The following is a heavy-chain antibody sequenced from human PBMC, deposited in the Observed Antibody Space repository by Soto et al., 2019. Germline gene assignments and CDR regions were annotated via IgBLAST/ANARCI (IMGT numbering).Heavy chain of an antibody. Sequence: SETLSLTCTVSGGSVSSGDYYWSWIRQPPEKGLEWIGYIYYSGSTNYNPSLKSRVSISLVTSKNQFSLRLTSVTAADTAVYYCARIPVDTYMINWFDPWGQGTLVTVSS. CDR1: GGSVSSGDYY. D-gene: IGHD5-18*01. CDR3: ARIPVDTYMINWFDP. J-gene: IGHJ5*02. CDR2: IYYSGST. V-gene: IGHV4-61*08.